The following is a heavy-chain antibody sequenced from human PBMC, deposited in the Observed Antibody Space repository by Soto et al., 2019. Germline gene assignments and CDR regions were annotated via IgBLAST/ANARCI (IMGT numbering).Heavy chain of an antibody. CDR1: GFNFGVFG. CDR3: ALTRRCSILEVAVPGFEY. J-gene: IGHJ4*02. V-gene: IGHV3-30*03. D-gene: IGHD6-19*01. CDR2: LSYEGSEE. Sequence: QVRLVESGGGVVQPGRSLRLSCAASGFNFGVFGMHWVRQAPGKGLEWLSVLSYEGSEEYYADSVRGRFTISRDNSKNTLFLQMDSLRVDDTGVYYCALTRRCSILEVAVPGFEYWGQGTLVTVS.